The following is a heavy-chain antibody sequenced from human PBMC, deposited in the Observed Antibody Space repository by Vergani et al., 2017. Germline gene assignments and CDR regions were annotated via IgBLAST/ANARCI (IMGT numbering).Heavy chain of an antibody. D-gene: IGHD6-19*01. CDR1: VYSFNNYA. CDR2: INPTTGNP. V-gene: IGHV7-4-1*01. CDR3: ARAKRGRLAVGATDS. Sequence: QEQLVHSGSELKKPGASVKVSCKASVYSFNNYAIHWVRHAPGQGLEWMGWINPTTGNPTYARAFTGRFVFSLDTSISTAYLQIGSLKAEDTAVYFCARAKRGRLAVGATDSWGQGTLLTVSS. J-gene: IGHJ4*02.